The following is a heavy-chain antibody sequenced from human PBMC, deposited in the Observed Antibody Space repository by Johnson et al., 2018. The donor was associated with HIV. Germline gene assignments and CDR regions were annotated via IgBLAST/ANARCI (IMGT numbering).Heavy chain of an antibody. CDR1: GFTFSSYW. CDR2: IKQDGSEK. J-gene: IGHJ3*02. D-gene: IGHD5-24*01. Sequence: VQLVESGGGLVQPGGSLRLSCAASGFTFSSYWMSWVRQAPGKGLEWVANIKQDGSEKYYVDSVKGRFTISRDNAKNSLYLQMNSLRAEDTAVYYCAKDRARGWLQFHDAFDIWGQGTMVTVSS. CDR3: AKDRARGWLQFHDAFDI. V-gene: IGHV3-7*01.